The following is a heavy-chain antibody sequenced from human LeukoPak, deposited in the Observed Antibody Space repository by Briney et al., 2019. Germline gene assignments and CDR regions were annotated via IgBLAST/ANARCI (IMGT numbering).Heavy chain of an antibody. D-gene: IGHD2-15*01. Sequence: GESLMTSFKGFGYTFTTYWIAWVREMPGKGPECMGIIYPSDSDTRYSPSFQAQVTISADKSISTAYLQWSSLKASDTAMYYCARRYCSGGSCYYFDYWGQGTLVTVSS. V-gene: IGHV5-51*01. CDR2: IYPSDSDT. CDR3: ARRYCSGGSCYYFDY. CDR1: GYTFTTYW. J-gene: IGHJ4*02.